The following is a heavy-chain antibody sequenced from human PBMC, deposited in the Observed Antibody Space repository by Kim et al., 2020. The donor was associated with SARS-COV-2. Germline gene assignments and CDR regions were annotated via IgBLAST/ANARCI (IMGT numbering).Heavy chain of an antibody. CDR3: ARDFPSMVRGPPAV. CDR2: IKQDGSEK. Sequence: GGSLRLSCAASGFTFSSYWMSWVRQAPGKGLEWVANIKQDGSEKYYVDSVKGRFTISRDNAKNSLYLQMNSLRAEDTAVYYCARDFPSMVRGPPAVWGQGTLVTVSS. CDR1: GFTFSSYW. D-gene: IGHD3-10*01. V-gene: IGHV3-7*05. J-gene: IGHJ4*02.